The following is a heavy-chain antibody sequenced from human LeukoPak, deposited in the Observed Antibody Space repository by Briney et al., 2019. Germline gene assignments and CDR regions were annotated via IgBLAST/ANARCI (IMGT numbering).Heavy chain of an antibody. V-gene: IGHV4-59*01. CDR1: GVTFSGSA. Sequence: PGGSLRLSCAASGVTFSGSALHWVRQASGKGLEWVGYIYYGGSTYYNPSPRSRVTISVDTTKNQVSLKLSSVTAADTAVYYCARSSEGRYYYDSSGYSYYYYYMDVWGKGTTVTISS. D-gene: IGHD3-22*01. CDR3: ARSSEGRYYYDSSGYSYYYYYMDV. CDR2: IYYGGST. J-gene: IGHJ6*03.